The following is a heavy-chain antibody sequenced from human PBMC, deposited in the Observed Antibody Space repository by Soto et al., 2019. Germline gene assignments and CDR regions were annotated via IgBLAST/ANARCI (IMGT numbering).Heavy chain of an antibody. D-gene: IGHD1-26*01. CDR2: IKSKTDGGTA. CDR3: STDIGIYGLDI. CDR1: RYCFANAW. V-gene: IGHV3-15*01. Sequence: EVQLVESGGGCVQPGGTLRLSCVASRYCFANAWMSWVRQAPGKGPEWVGRIKSKTDGGTADYAAPVKGRFTISRDDSQNTLYLHMDSLKTEDTALYHCSTDIGIYGLDIWGQGTTVTVSS. J-gene: IGHJ6*02.